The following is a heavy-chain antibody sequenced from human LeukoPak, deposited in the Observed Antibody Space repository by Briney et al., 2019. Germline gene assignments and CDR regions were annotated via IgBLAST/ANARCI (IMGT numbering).Heavy chain of an antibody. V-gene: IGHV4-59*11. Sequence: SETLSLTCTVSGDSMSGRYWSWIRQSPEKGLEWIGYIFYTGTTNYNPSLESRVAMSLDSSKNQFSLVLTSVTAADTARYYCATRPADNNLLGVFDYWSRGTLVSVSS. CDR1: GDSMSGRY. D-gene: IGHD6-6*01. CDR2: IFYTGTT. J-gene: IGHJ4*02. CDR3: ATRPADNNLLGVFDY.